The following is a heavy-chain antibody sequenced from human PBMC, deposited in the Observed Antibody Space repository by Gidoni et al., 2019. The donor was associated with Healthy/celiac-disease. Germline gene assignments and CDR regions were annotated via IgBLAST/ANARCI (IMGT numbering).Heavy chain of an antibody. CDR1: GFTFSNAW. J-gene: IGHJ4*02. Sequence: EVQLVESGGGLVKPGGSLRLSCAAPGFTFSNAWLSWVRQAPGKGLEWVGRIKSKTDGGTTDYAAPVKGRFTISRDDSKNTLYLQMNSLKTEDTAVYYCTTDLARVTMIVVVLGYWGQGTLVTVSS. CDR2: IKSKTDGGTT. V-gene: IGHV3-15*01. CDR3: TTDLARVTMIVVVLGY. D-gene: IGHD3-22*01.